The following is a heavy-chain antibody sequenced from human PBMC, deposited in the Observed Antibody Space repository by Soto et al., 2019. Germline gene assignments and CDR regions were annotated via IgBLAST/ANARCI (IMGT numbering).Heavy chain of an antibody. D-gene: IGHD1-1*01. J-gene: IGHJ6*02. Sequence: QVQLVQSGAEVRKPGSSVRVACKASGDKFSTYAINWVRQVPGQGLEWLGGIITFFGAAMYAQKFQGRVTITADESATTAYMELSSLRSADTAVYYCARGGKERFRGSGMDVWGQGTTVTVSS. CDR2: IITFFGAA. CDR3: ARGGKERFRGSGMDV. V-gene: IGHV1-69*01. CDR1: GDKFSTYA.